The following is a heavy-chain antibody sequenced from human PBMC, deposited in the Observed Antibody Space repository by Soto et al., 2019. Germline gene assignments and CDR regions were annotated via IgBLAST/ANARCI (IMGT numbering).Heavy chain of an antibody. V-gene: IGHV4-30-4*08. D-gene: IGHD2-15*01. CDR3: ARDRVVVVAATGGNYYYGMDV. CDR1: GGSFSGYY. CDR2: IYYSGST. Sequence: SETLSLTCAVYGGSFSGYYWSWIRQPPGKGLEWIGYIYYSGSTYYNPSLKSRVTISVDTSKNQFSLKLSSVTAADTVVYYCARDRVVVVAATGGNYYYGMDVWGQGTTVTVSS. J-gene: IGHJ6*02.